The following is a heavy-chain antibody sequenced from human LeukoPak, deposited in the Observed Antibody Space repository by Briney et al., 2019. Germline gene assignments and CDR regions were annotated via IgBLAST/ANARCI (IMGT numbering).Heavy chain of an antibody. D-gene: IGHD3-10*01. J-gene: IGHJ4*02. V-gene: IGHV4-4*07. CDR2: IYSSGST. CDR3: ARANYYGSGSKYFDY. CDR1: GDSISSYY. Sequence: SETLSLTCTVSGDSISSYYWSWIRQPAEKGLEWIGRIYSSGSTNYNPSLKSRVTMSADTSKNQFSLRLSSLTAADTAVYYCARANYYGSGSKYFDYWGQGTLVTVSS.